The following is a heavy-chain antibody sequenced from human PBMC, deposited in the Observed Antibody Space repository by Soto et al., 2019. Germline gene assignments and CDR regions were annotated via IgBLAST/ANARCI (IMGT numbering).Heavy chain of an antibody. J-gene: IGHJ4*02. D-gene: IGHD3-22*01. CDR2: IYYSGST. CDR3: ARESFYDSGGFHGFDY. CDR1: GGSISSYY. Sequence: SETLSLTCTVSGGSISSYYWSWIRQPPGKGLEWIGYIYYSGSTNYNPSLKSRVTISVDTSKNQFSLKLSSVTAADTAVFYCARESFYDSGGFHGFDYWGQGTLVTVSS. V-gene: IGHV4-59*01.